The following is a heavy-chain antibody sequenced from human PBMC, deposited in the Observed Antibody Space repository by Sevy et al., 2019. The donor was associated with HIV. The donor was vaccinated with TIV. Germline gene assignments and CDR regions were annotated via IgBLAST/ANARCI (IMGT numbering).Heavy chain of an antibody. D-gene: IGHD3-22*01. J-gene: IGHJ1*01. Sequence: GGSLRLSCAASGFTFSSYSMNWVRQAPGKGLEWVSSISSSSSYIYYADSVKGRFTISRDNAKNSLYLQMNSLRAEDTAVYYYARDGSGYSLIEYFQHWGQGTLVTVSS. CDR1: GFTFSSYS. CDR2: ISSSSSYI. V-gene: IGHV3-21*01. CDR3: ARDGSGYSLIEYFQH.